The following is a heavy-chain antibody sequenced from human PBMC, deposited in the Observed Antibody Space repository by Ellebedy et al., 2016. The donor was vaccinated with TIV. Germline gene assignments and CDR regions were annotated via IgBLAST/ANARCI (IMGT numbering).Heavy chain of an antibody. CDR2: LSFDGSNN. V-gene: IGHV3-30*19. J-gene: IGHJ4*02. CDR1: GFTFSSYA. CDR3: ARDPPGGYNRGPRVAQYYFDY. D-gene: IGHD5-12*01. Sequence: PGGSLRLSCAASGFTFSSYAMPWVRHPSAPGSEWVAVLSFDGSNNYYADSVKGRFTISRDNSKNTLYLQMHSLRAEDTAVYYCARDPPGGYNRGPRVAQYYFDYWGQGTLVTVYS.